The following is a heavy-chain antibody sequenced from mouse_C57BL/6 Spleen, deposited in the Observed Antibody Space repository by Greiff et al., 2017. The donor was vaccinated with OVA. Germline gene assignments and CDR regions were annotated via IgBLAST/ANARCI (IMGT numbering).Heavy chain of an antibody. CDR2: IYPGDGDT. D-gene: IGHD2-5*01. J-gene: IGHJ2*01. CDR1: GYAFSSSW. V-gene: IGHV1-82*01. Sequence: VQGVESGPELVKPGASVKISCKASGYAFSSSWMNWVKQRPGKGLEWIGRIYPGDGDTNYNGKFKGKATLTADKSSSTAYMQLSSLTSEDSAVYFCARRAYYSNYGFDYWGQGTTLTVSS. CDR3: ARRAYYSNYGFDY.